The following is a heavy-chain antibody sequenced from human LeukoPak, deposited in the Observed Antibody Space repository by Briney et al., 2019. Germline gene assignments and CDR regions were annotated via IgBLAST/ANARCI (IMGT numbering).Heavy chain of an antibody. D-gene: IGHD1-26*01. CDR3: AKDVGKWESLHFFDY. V-gene: IGHV3-23*01. CDR1: GFTLSTNA. CDR2: ISGSGAST. J-gene: IGHJ4*02. Sequence: GSLRLSCLTSGFTLSTNAMSWVRQAPGRGLEWISGISGSGASTYYADSVKGRFTISRDDSRNTLYLQMNSLRGDDTAVYYCAKDVGKWESLHFFDYWGQGTLVTVSS.